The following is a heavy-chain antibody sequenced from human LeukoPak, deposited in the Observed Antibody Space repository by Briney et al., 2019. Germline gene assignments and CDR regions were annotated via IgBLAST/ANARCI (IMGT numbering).Heavy chain of an antibody. CDR2: INPSGGST. D-gene: IGHD4-17*01. V-gene: IGHV1-46*01. J-gene: IGHJ4*02. CDR3: ARDTVTTPFDY. CDR1: GYTFTSYY. Sequence: GASVKVSCKASGYTFTSYYMHWVRQAPGQGLEWMGIINPSGGSTSYAQKFQGRVTMTRDMSTSTVYMELSSLRSEDTAVYYCARDTVTTPFDYWGQGTLVTVSS.